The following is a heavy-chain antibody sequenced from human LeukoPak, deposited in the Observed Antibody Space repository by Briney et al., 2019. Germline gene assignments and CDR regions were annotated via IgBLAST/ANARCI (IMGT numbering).Heavy chain of an antibody. V-gene: IGHV4-34*01. J-gene: IGHJ4*02. Sequence: SETLSLTCAVYGGSFSGYYWSWIREPPGKGVEWSGEINHSGNTNYNPPLKSRVTISVDIHRNQLSLKLSSVTAADTAVYCCARVPRVGWFGELRGSFDYWGQGTLVTVSS. CDR2: INHSGNT. CDR3: ARVPRVGWFGELRGSFDY. CDR1: GGSFSGYY. D-gene: IGHD3-10*01.